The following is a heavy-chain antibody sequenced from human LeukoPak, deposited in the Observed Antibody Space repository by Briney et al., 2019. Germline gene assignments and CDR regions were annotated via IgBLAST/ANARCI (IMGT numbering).Heavy chain of an antibody. Sequence: PSETLSLTCTVSGGSIGSYYWSWIRQPPGKGLEWIGYIYHSGSTYYNPSLKSRVTISVDRSKNQFSLKLSSVTAADTAVYYCARSYSSGWYRWWYFDYWGQGTLVTVSS. V-gene: IGHV4-59*12. D-gene: IGHD6-19*01. CDR1: GGSIGSYY. CDR3: ARSYSSGWYRWWYFDY. CDR2: IYHSGST. J-gene: IGHJ4*02.